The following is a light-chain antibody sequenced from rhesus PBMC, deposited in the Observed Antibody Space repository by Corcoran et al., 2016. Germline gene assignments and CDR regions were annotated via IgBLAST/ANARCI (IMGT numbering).Light chain of an antibody. V-gene: IGLV3-25*02. Sequence: SYDLTQPPSVSAASGQTARIKCWGDNIESKNVHWYQQKPPQAPLLVIYGDDKRPSGIPERLSASSSGNTATLAIDRVEAGDEADYYCQVWDTSSKYAVFGGGTKLTVL. CDR2: GDD. CDR3: QVWDTSSKYAV. J-gene: IGLJ6*01. CDR1: NIESKN.